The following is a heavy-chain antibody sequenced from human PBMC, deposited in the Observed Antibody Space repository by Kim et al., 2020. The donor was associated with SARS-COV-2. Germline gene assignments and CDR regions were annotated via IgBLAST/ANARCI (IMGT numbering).Heavy chain of an antibody. CDR3: AREIPATNSYYGMDV. V-gene: IGHV1-46*01. Sequence: ASVKVSCKTSGYIFTTFGIHWVRQAPGQGLEWMGIINPSGGSTNYAQKFQGRVTVTSYTSTSTVYMELSSLRSEDTAVFYCAREIPATNSYYGMDVWGQG. CDR1: GYIFTTFG. J-gene: IGHJ6*02. CDR2: INPSGGST. D-gene: IGHD6-25*01.